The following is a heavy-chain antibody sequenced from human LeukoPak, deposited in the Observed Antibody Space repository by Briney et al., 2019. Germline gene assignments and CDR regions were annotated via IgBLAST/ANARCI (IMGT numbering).Heavy chain of an antibody. CDR2: IYSGGST. CDR3: ARAPLTTDAFDI. Sequence: GGCLRLSCAASGFTVSSNYMSWVRQAPGKGLEWVSVIYSGGSTYYADSVKGRFTISRDNSKNTLYLQMNSLRAEDTAVYYCARAPLTTDAFDIWGQGTMVTVSS. CDR1: GFTVSSNY. D-gene: IGHD1-1*01. J-gene: IGHJ3*02. V-gene: IGHV3-66*01.